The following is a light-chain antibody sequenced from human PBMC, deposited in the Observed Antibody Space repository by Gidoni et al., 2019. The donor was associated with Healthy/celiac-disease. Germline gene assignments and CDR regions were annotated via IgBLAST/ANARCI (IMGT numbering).Light chain of an antibody. CDR3: QQYNNWPPSGT. Sequence: EIVMTQSTATLSVSPGESATLSCRASPSVSSNLAWYQQKPGQAPRHLIYGASSRATGIPARCSGSGSGTEFTLPISSLQSEDFAVYYCQQYNNWPPSGTFGQGTKVEIK. J-gene: IGKJ1*01. V-gene: IGKV3-15*01. CDR2: GAS. CDR1: PSVSSN.